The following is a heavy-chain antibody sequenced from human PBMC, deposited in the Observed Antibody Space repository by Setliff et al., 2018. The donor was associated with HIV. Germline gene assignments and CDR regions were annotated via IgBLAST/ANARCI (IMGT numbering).Heavy chain of an antibody. CDR1: GYTFTGYY. D-gene: IGHD4-4*01. CDR2: INPNNGGT. V-gene: IGHV1-2*02. CDR3: ARDDDMGTVTEHYYYGMGV. Sequence: ASVKVSCKASGYTFTGYYVHWVRQAPGQGLEWMGWINPNNGGTNYAQKFQGRVTMTRDTSISTAYMELNRLRSDDTAVYYCARDDDMGTVTEHYYYGMGVWGQGTTVTVSS. J-gene: IGHJ6*02.